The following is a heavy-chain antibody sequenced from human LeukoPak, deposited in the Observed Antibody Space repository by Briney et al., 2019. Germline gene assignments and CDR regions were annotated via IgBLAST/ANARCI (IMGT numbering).Heavy chain of an antibody. J-gene: IGHJ4*02. V-gene: IGHV3-69-1*02. CDR1: GFTFDIYT. Sequence: PGGSLRLPCAASGFTFDIYTMIWVRQAPGKGLEWVSSIDSYNSIYYADSLKGRFTISRDNAKNSLYLQMNSLRAEDTAIYYCARYASFKYSGTYYYDYWGQGTLVSVSS. CDR3: ARYASFKYSGTYYYDY. D-gene: IGHD1-26*01. CDR2: IDSYNSI.